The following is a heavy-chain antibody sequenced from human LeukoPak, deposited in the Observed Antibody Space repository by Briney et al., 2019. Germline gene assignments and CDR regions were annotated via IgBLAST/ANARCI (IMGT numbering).Heavy chain of an antibody. CDR1: GGSLSNYY. V-gene: IGHV4-34*01. CDR2: INHSGST. J-gene: IGHJ5*02. D-gene: IGHD3-10*01. CDR3: ARGPASGSNFAWFDP. Sequence: SSETLPLTRAVYGGSLSNYYWSWIRQPPGKGLEWIGEINHSGSTNYNPSLKSRVTISVDMSKNQFSLELSFVTAADTAVYYCARGPASGSNFAWFDPWGQGTLVTVSS.